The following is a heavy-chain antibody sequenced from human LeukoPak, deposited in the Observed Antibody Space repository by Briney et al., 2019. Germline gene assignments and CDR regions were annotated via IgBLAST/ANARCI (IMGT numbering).Heavy chain of an antibody. D-gene: IGHD2-2*01. V-gene: IGHV1-2*02. CDR3: ARGAPYCSSTSCLHIASKWFDP. CDR2: INPNSGGT. Sequence: ASVKVSCKASGYTFTGYYMHWVRQAPGQGLEWMGWINPNSGGTNYAQKFQGRVTMTRDTSISTAYMELSRLRSDDTAVYYCARGAPYCSSTSCLHIASKWFDPWGQGTLVTVSS. CDR1: GYTFTGYY. J-gene: IGHJ5*02.